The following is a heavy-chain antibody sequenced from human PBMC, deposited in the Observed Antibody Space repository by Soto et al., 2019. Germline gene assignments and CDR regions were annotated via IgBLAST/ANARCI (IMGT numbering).Heavy chain of an antibody. D-gene: IGHD3-3*01. CDR2: ISSSSSTI. J-gene: IGHJ5*02. CDR3: ARGALRCGTNWFDP. Sequence: GGSLRLSCAASGFTFSSYSMNWVRQAPGKGLEWVSYISSSSSTIYYADSVKGRFTISRDNAKNSLYLQMNSLRAEDTAVYYCARGALRCGTNWFDPWGQGTLVTVSS. CDR1: GFTFSSYS. V-gene: IGHV3-48*01.